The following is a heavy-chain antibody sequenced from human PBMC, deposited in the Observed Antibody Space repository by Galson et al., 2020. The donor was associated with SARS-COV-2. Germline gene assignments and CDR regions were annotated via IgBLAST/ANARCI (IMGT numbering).Heavy chain of an antibody. J-gene: IGHJ6*02. Sequence: SETLSLTCAAYGGSFSGYYWSWIRQPPGKGLEWIGEINHSGSTNYNPSLKSRVTISVDTSKNQFSLKLSSVTAADTAVYYCAGGEHYSSGWYRSYYGMDGWGQGTTVTVSS. D-gene: IGHD6-19*01. CDR1: GGSFSGYY. CDR2: INHSGST. CDR3: AGGEHYSSGWYRSYYGMDG. V-gene: IGHV4-34*01.